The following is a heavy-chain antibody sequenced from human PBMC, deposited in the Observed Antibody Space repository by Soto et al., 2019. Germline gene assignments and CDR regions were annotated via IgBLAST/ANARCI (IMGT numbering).Heavy chain of an antibody. CDR3: ARDFHLEAFDI. J-gene: IGHJ3*02. V-gene: IGHV3-21*01. CDR2: ISSSSSYI. CDR1: GVTFSSYS. Sequence: PGWSLRLSCAASGVTFSSYSMNWVRQAPGKGLEWVSSISSSSSYIYYADSVKGRFTISRDNAKNSLYLQMNSLRAEDTAVYYCARDFHLEAFDIWGQGTMVTISS.